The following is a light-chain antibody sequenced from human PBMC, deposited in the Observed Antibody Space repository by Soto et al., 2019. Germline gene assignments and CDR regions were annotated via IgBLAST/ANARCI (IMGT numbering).Light chain of an antibody. CDR3: SSYTSSSTYV. J-gene: IGLJ1*01. CDR1: SGDVGGYNY. V-gene: IGLV2-14*01. CDR2: EVS. Sequence: QSALTQPASVSGSPGQSITISCTGTSGDVGGYNYVSWYQQHPGKAPKLMIYEVSNRPSGVSNRFSGSKSCNTASLTIPGPQAEDEADYYCSSYTSSSTYVFGTGTKVTVL.